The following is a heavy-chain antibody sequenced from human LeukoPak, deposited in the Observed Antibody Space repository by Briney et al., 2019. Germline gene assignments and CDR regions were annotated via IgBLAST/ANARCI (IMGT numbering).Heavy chain of an antibody. J-gene: IGHJ4*02. Sequence: PGGSLRLSCAASGFTFSEYYMGWLRQAPGKGLDWVSFFSSSGTTKFCADSVKGRFTISRDNAKDSLDLQINSLRAEDSAIYYCATILRGHYPGCFDSWGQGTLVTVSS. CDR2: FSSSGTTK. CDR3: ATILRGHYPGCFDS. CDR1: GFTFSEYY. D-gene: IGHD5/OR15-5a*01. V-gene: IGHV3-11*01.